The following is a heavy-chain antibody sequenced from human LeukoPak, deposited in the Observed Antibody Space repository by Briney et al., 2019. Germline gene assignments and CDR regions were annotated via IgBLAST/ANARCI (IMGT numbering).Heavy chain of an antibody. Sequence: ASVKVSCKASGYTFTGYYMHWVRQAPGQGLEWMGWINPNSGGTNYAQKFQGRVTMTRDTSISTAYMELSRLRSDDTAVYYCARDYYSYYYMDVWGKGTTVTVSS. CDR1: GYTFTGYY. CDR3: ARDYYSYYYMDV. J-gene: IGHJ6*03. CDR2: INPNSGGT. V-gene: IGHV1-2*02.